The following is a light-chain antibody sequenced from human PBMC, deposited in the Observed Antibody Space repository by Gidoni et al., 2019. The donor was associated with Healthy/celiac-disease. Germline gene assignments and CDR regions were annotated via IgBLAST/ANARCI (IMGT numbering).Light chain of an antibody. Sequence: YELPQPPAVSVSPGQTARITCSGDAFPKQYAYWYQQKPGQAPVLVIYKDSERPSGIPERFSGSSSGTTVTLTISGVQAEDEADYYCQSADSSGTYVVFGGGTKLTVL. J-gene: IGLJ2*01. CDR2: KDS. V-gene: IGLV3-25*03. CDR1: AFPKQY. CDR3: QSADSSGTYVV.